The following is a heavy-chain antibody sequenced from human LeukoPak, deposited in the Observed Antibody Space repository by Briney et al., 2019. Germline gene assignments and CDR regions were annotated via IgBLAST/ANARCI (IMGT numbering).Heavy chain of an antibody. CDR3: ARVGYSSGRKIHYYYYYMDV. V-gene: IGHV1-2*02. J-gene: IGHJ6*03. Sequence: ASVKVSCKASGYIFTGDYMHWVRQAPGQGLEWMGWINPHSGRTYYAQKFQGRVTMSRDTSISTAFMELSSLRSDDTAVYYCARVGYSSGRKIHYYYYYMDVWGKGTTVTVSS. D-gene: IGHD6-19*01. CDR1: GYIFTGDY. CDR2: INPHSGRT.